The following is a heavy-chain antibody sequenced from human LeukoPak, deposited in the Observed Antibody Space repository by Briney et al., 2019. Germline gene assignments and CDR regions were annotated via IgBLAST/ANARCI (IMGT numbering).Heavy chain of an antibody. J-gene: IGHJ4*02. V-gene: IGHV3-33*01. D-gene: IGHD1-26*01. CDR2: IWYDGSNK. Sequence: PGGSLRLSCAASGFTFSSYGMHWVRQAPGKGLEWVAVIWYDGSNKYYADSVKGRFTISRDNSKNTLYLQMNSLRAEDTAVYYCARAEITSGSLDFWGQGTLVTISS. CDR1: GFTFSSYG. CDR3: ARAEITSGSLDF.